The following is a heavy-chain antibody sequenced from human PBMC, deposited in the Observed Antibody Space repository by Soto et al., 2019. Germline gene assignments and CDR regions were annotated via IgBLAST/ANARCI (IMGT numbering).Heavy chain of an antibody. CDR3: ASPVLLTGFDY. Sequence: QVQLVESGGGVVQPGRSLRISCAASGFTFSSYAMHWVRQAPGKGLEWVAVISYDGSNKYYADSVKGRFTISRDNSKNTLYLQMNSLRAEDTAVYYCASPVLLTGFDYWGQGTLVTVSS. CDR2: ISYDGSNK. D-gene: IGHD7-27*01. J-gene: IGHJ4*02. V-gene: IGHV3-30-3*01. CDR1: GFTFSSYA.